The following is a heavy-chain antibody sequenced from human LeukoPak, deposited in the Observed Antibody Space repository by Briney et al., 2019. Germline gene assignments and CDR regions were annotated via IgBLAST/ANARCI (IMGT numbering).Heavy chain of an antibody. CDR3: AREAYYDFWSGYNAYYYMDV. Sequence: GASVKVSCMASRYTFTGYYIHWVRQAPRQGLEWMGWISAYNGNTNYAQKLQGRVTMTTDTFTSTAYMELSSLRSDDTAVYYCAREAYYDFWSGYNAYYYMDVWGKGTTVTVSS. CDR2: ISAYNGNT. CDR1: RYTFTGYY. D-gene: IGHD3-3*01. V-gene: IGHV1-18*04. J-gene: IGHJ6*03.